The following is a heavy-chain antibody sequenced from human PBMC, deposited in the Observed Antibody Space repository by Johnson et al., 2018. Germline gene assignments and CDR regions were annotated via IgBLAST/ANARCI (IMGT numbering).Heavy chain of an antibody. CDR2: ISWNSGTI. Sequence: VRQAPGKGLEWVSGISWNSGTIAYADSVKGRFTIPRDNAKNTLYLEMGSLRAEDTAGYYCARVTHEDDAFDIWGQGTLVTVSS. CDR3: ARVTHEDDAFDI. V-gene: IGHV3-9*01. J-gene: IGHJ3*02.